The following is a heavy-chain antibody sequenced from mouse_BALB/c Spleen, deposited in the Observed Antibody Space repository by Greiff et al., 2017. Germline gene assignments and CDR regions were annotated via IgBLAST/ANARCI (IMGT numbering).Heavy chain of an antibody. Sequence: VQLQQSAAELARPGASVKMSCKASGYTFTSYTMHWVKQRPGQGLEWIGYINPSSGYTEYNQKFKDKTTLTADKSSSTAYMQLSSLTSEDSAVYYCARHDSASYAMDYWGQGTSVTVSS. CDR1: GYTFTSYT. CDR2: INPSSGYT. D-gene: IGHD2-12*01. V-gene: IGHV1-4*02. CDR3: ARHDSASYAMDY. J-gene: IGHJ4*01.